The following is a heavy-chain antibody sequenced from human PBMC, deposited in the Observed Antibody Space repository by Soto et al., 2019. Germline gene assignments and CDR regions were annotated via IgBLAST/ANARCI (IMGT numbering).Heavy chain of an antibody. V-gene: IGHV3-23*01. J-gene: IGHJ5*02. CDR2: VSDSGGRT. CDR3: ARQRSPEGWFDP. D-gene: IGHD3-10*01. CDR1: VSTFSTYA. Sequence: GGSLRLSCAASVSTFSTYAMSWVRQAPGKGLEWVSTVSDSGGRTYYRDSVKGRFTISRDRSNYTVSLLLNSLRVEDTAIYYCARQRSPEGWFDPWGQGTLVTVSS.